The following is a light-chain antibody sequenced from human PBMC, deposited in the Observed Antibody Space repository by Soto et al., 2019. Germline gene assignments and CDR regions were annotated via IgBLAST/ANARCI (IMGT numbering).Light chain of an antibody. CDR1: SSNIGAGYD. J-gene: IGLJ2*01. CDR2: GNS. CDR3: QSYDSSRSGHVV. Sequence: QPVLTQPPSVSGAPGQRVTISCTGSSSNIGAGYDVHWYQQLPGTAPKLLIYGNSNRPSGVPDRFSGSKSGTSASLAITGLQAEDEGDYYCQSYDSSRSGHVVFGGGTKVTVL. V-gene: IGLV1-40*01.